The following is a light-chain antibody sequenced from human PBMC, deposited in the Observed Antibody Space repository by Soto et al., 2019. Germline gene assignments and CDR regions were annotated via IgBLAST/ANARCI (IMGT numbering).Light chain of an antibody. J-gene: IGKJ4*01. CDR1: RGIGST. CDR2: DTS. CDR3: QHYFTWPLA. Sequence: EVVMTQSPATLSVSPGERATLSCRASRGIGSTLAWYQQKPGQTPRLLIYDTSTRATGVPGRLIGSRSGTEFTLTITSLQSEEFAIYYCQHYFTWPLAFGGGTRVENK. V-gene: IGKV3-15*01.